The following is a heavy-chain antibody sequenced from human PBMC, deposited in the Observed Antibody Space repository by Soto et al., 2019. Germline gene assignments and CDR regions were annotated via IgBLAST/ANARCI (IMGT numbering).Heavy chain of an antibody. CDR1: GFTFSSYW. J-gene: IGHJ5*02. Sequence: GASLRLSCAASGFTFSSYWMSWVRQAPGKGLEWVANIKQDGSEKYYVDSVKGRFTISRDNAKNSLYLQMNSLRAEDTAVYYCARDSRGPGADFDPWGQGTLVTVSS. CDR2: IKQDGSEK. CDR3: ARDSRGPGADFDP. D-gene: IGHD7-27*01. V-gene: IGHV3-7*03.